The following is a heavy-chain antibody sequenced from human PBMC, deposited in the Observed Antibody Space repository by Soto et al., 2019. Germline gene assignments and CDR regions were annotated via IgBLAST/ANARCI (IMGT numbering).Heavy chain of an antibody. CDR3: ASRKAGLAFYY. Sequence: PSETLSLTCTVSGDSISSYYWNWIRQPPGKGLEWIGYVYYSGSTNYNPSLKSRVTMSVDTSKNQFSLQLSSVTAADTAVYYCASRKAGLAFYYWGLGILVTVSS. J-gene: IGHJ4*01. CDR1: GDSISSYY. D-gene: IGHD3-16*01. V-gene: IGHV4-59*01. CDR2: VYYSGST.